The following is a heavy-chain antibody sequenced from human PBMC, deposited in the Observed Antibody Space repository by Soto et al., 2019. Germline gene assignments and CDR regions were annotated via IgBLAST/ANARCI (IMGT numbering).Heavy chain of an antibody. V-gene: IGHV1-18*04. CDR3: ASPRVCGGDCDYYYYYGMDV. Sequence: ASVKVSCKASGYTFTSYGISWVRQAPGQGLEWMGWISAYNGNTNYAQKLQGRVTMTTDTSTSTAYMELRSLRSDDTAVYYCASPRVCGGDCDYYYYYGMDVWGQGTTVTVSS. CDR2: ISAYNGNT. D-gene: IGHD2-21*02. CDR1: GYTFTSYG. J-gene: IGHJ6*02.